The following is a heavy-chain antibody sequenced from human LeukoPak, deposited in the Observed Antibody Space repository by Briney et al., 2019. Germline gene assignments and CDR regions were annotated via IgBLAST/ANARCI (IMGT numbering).Heavy chain of an antibody. CDR2: IKQDGSEK. CDR3: AKAGVYYDSSGYYQIDY. V-gene: IGHV3-7*01. D-gene: IGHD3-22*01. J-gene: IGHJ4*02. Sequence: GGSLRLSCAASGFTFSSYWMSWVRQAPGKGLEWVANIKQDGSEKYYVDSVKGRFTISRDNAKNSLYLQMNSLRAEDTAVYYCAKAGVYYDSSGYYQIDYWGQGTLVTVSS. CDR1: GFTFSSYW.